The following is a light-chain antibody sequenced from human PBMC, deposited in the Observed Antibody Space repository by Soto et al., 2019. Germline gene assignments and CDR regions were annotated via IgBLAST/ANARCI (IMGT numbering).Light chain of an antibody. Sequence: QSALTQPASGSGSPGQSITISCTGTSRDVGGYKYVSWYQQHPGKAPKLIIYEVSNRPSGVSNRFSGSKSGNTASLTISGLQAEDDADYYCTSYRGSSTLVFGGGTKLTVL. CDR1: SRDVGGYKY. CDR3: TSYRGSSTLV. V-gene: IGLV2-14*01. CDR2: EVS. J-gene: IGLJ2*01.